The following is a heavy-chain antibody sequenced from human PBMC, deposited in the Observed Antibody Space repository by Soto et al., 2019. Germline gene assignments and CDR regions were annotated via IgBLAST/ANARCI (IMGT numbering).Heavy chain of an antibody. J-gene: IGHJ3*02. V-gene: IGHV1-69*13. CDR2: IIPIFGTA. CDR3: ARERTGTGAFDI. D-gene: IGHD3-9*01. CDR1: GGTFSSYA. Sequence: SLKASCKVPGGTFSSYAISWVRKAPGQGLEWMGGIIPIFGTANYAQKFQGRVTITADESTSTAYMELSSLRSEDTAVYYCARERTGTGAFDIWGQGTMVTVSS.